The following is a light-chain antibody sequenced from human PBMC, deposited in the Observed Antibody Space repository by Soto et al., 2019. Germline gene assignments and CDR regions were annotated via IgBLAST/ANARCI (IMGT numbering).Light chain of an antibody. CDR2: EDN. CDR3: QSYGSSNQEV. CDR1: SGSIASNY. Sequence: NFLLTQPHSVSESPGKTVTISCTRTSGSIASNYVQWYQQRPGSAPTTVIYEDNQRPSGVPDRFSGSIDSSSNSASLTISGLKTEDEDDYYCQSYGSSNQEVFGSGTQLTVL. V-gene: IGLV6-57*04. J-gene: IGLJ6*01.